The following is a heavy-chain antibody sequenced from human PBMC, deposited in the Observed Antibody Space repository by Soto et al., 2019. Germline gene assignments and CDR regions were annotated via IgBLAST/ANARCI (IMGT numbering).Heavy chain of an antibody. CDR3: ARRCSGGSCIDP. D-gene: IGHD2-15*01. J-gene: IGHJ5*02. CDR2: INARGGST. V-gene: IGHV1-46*01. Sequence: QVQLVQSGAEVKKPGASVKVSCKASGYTFSTYYLHWVRQAPGQGLEWMGIINARGGSTDYAQKSQGRVTMPSDTSTSTVYRELTSLRFDDTAVYYCARRCSGGSCIDPWGQGTLVTVSS. CDR1: GYTFSTYY.